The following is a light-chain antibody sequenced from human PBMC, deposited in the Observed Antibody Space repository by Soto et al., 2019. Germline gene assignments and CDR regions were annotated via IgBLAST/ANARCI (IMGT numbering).Light chain of an antibody. J-gene: IGKJ4*01. CDR1: QSVSSY. V-gene: IGKV3-20*01. Sequence: EIVLTQFPATLSLSPGDGATLSCRASQSVSSYLAWYQQKPGQAPRLLIYGASSRATGIPDRFSGSGSGTDFTLTISRLEPEDFAVYYCQQYGSSPFAFGGGTKVDIK. CDR3: QQYGSSPFA. CDR2: GAS.